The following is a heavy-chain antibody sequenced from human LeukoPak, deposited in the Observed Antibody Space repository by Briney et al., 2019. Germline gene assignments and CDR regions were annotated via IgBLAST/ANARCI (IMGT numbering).Heavy chain of an antibody. CDR3: ARVGSGDSSGKTLDH. Sequence: ASVKVSCKASGYTFTGYYMHWVRQAPGQGLEWMGWINPNSGGTNYAQKFQGRVTMTRDTSISTAYMELSRLRSDDTAVYYCARVGSGDSSGKTLDHWGQGTLVTVSS. J-gene: IGHJ4*02. CDR1: GYTFTGYY. D-gene: IGHD3-22*01. CDR2: INPNSGGT. V-gene: IGHV1-2*02.